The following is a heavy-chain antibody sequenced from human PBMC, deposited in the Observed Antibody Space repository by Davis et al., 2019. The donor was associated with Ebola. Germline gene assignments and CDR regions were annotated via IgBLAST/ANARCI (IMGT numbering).Heavy chain of an antibody. CDR1: GFTFGTYA. CDR2: VTSSGGGT. Sequence: GGSLRLSCAASGFTFGTYAMTWARQAPGKGLEWVSAVTSSGGGTYYADSVKGRFTISRDISKNTLYLQMNSLRAEDTAVYYCAKGGSGWPSDYSYGMGVWGKGTTVTVSS. CDR3: AKGGSGWPSDYSYGMGV. V-gene: IGHV3-23*01. D-gene: IGHD6-19*01. J-gene: IGHJ6*04.